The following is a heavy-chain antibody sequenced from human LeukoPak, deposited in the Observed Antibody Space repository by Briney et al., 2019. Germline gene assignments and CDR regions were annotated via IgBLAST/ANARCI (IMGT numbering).Heavy chain of an antibody. CDR3: ARDPLSLYYYDSSGYSGYFDY. Sequence: GGSLRLSCAASGFTVSSNYMNWVRQAPGKGLEWVSVIYSGGSTYYADSVKGRFTISRDNSKNTLYLQMNSLRAEDTAVYYCARDPLSLYYYDSSGYSGYFDYWGQGTLVTVSS. J-gene: IGHJ4*02. D-gene: IGHD3-22*01. V-gene: IGHV3-66*01. CDR1: GFTVSSNY. CDR2: IYSGGST.